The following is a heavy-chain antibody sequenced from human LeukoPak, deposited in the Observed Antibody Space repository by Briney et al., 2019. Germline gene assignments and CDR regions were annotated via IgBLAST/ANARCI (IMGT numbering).Heavy chain of an antibody. CDR1: GFTFDDYA. Sequence: GGSLRLSCAASGFTFDDYAMHWVRQAPGRGLEWVSGISWNSATIGYADSVKGRFTISRDNAKNSLYLQMNSLRAEDMALYYCAKDQYYDISKGAFDIWGQGTMVTVSS. CDR3: AKDQYYDISKGAFDI. CDR2: ISWNSATI. D-gene: IGHD3-22*01. J-gene: IGHJ3*02. V-gene: IGHV3-9*03.